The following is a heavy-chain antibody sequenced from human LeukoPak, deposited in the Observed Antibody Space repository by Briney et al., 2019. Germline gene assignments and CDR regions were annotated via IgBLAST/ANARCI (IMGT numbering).Heavy chain of an antibody. D-gene: IGHD1-7*01. V-gene: IGHV4-38-2*02. CDR3: ARGAWNYGDNWFDP. CDR2: IYHSGST. J-gene: IGHJ5*02. Sequence: SETLSLTCTVSGYSISSGHCWDWIRQPPGKGLEWIGTIYHSGSTYYNPSLKSRVTISVDTSKNQFSLKLSSVTAADTAVYYCARGAWNYGDNWFDPWGQGTLVTVSS. CDR1: GYSISSGHC.